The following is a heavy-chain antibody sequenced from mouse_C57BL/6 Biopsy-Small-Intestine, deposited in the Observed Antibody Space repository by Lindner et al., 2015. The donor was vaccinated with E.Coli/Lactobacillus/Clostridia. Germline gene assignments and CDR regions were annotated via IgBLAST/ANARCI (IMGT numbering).Heavy chain of an antibody. V-gene: IGHV5-17*01. Sequence: VQLQESGGGLVKPGGSLKLSCAASGFTFSDYGMHWVRQAPEKGLEWVAYISSGSSTIYYADTVKGRFTISRDNAKXTLFLQMTSLRSEDTAMYYCARWLLLYYAMDYWGQGTSVTVSS. CDR3: ARWLLLYYAMDY. CDR1: GFTFSDYG. CDR2: ISSGSSTI. D-gene: IGHD2-3*01. J-gene: IGHJ4*01.